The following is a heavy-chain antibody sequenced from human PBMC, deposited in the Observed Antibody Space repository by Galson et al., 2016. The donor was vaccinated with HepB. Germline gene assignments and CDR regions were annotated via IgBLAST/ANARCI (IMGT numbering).Heavy chain of an antibody. CDR3: ARHSRALNNWYYFDY. V-gene: IGHV4-59*08. CDR1: GDSVSMYY. D-gene: IGHD1-1*01. CDR2: IYNSGST. Sequence: SETLSLTCSVSGDSVSMYYWSWIRQPPGKAPEWIGHIYNSGSTNYNGSLKSRVTISVDMSKSQFSLMLTSVTAADTAMFYCARHSRALNNWYYFDYWGRGTLVTVSS. J-gene: IGHJ4*02.